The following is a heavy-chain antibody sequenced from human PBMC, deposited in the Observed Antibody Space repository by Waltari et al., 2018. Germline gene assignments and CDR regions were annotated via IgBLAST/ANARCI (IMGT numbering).Heavy chain of an antibody. CDR1: GFNVRRHF. Sequence: EVQLVESGGGLFQPGGSLRLSCAASGFNVRRHFMTWVRQAPGKGPEWLSVIYSGGETSYRDSVKGRFTISRDNSKNTLYLQRDSLRVDDTAVYYCARKSDIRDPGDFWGQGTLVTVSS. J-gene: IGHJ4*01. V-gene: IGHV3-53*01. CDR3: ARKSDIRDPGDF. CDR2: IYSGGET. D-gene: IGHD3-9*01.